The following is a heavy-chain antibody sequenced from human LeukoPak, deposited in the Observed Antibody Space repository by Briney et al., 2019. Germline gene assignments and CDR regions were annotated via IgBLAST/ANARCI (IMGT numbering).Heavy chain of an antibody. CDR2: IFSSGTT. CDR3: ARGPTTVTRAFDY. J-gene: IGHJ4*02. V-gene: IGHV4-4*07. CDR1: GGSISIYY. D-gene: IGHD4-17*01. Sequence: SETLSLTCTVSGGSISIYYWSWIRLPAGKGLEWIGHIFSSGTTNYNPSLKSRVTMSVDTSKNQFSLRLSSVTAADTAVYFCARGPTTVTRAFDYWGQGTLVTVSS.